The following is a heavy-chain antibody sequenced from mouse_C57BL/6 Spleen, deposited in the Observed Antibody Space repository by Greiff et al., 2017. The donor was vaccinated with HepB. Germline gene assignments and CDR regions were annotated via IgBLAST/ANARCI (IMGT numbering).Heavy chain of an antibody. CDR1: GYTFTSYW. CDR3: AEGGLRSFAY. V-gene: IGHV1-50*01. D-gene: IGHD2-4*01. Sequence: VQLQQPGAELVKPGASVKLSCKASGYTFTSYWMQWVKQRPGQGLEWIGEIDPSDSYTNYNQKFKGKATLTVDTSSSTAYMQLSSLTSEDSAVYYCAEGGLRSFAYWGHGTLVTVSA. CDR2: IDPSDSYT. J-gene: IGHJ3*01.